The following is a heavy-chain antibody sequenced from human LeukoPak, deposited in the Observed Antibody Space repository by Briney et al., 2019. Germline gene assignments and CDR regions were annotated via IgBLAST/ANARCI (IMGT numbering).Heavy chain of an antibody. CDR3: ARRRNWNSPYYFDY. CDR1: GVSISSYY. J-gene: IGHJ4*02. CDR2: IYYSGST. V-gene: IGHV4-59*08. D-gene: IGHD1-7*01. Sequence: SETLSLTCTVSGVSISSYYWSWIRQPPGKGLEWIGYIYYSGSTNYNPSLKSRVTISVDTSKNQFSLNLSSVTAADTAVYYCARRRNWNSPYYFDYWGQGTLVTVSS.